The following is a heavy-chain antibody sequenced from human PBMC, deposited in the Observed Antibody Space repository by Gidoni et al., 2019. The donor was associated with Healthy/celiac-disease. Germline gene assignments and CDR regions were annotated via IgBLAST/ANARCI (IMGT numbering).Heavy chain of an antibody. J-gene: IGHJ4*02. D-gene: IGHD3-9*01. V-gene: IGHV1-18*04. CDR3: ASSRYFDWLVGPWFDY. Sequence: QVQLVKSGAEVKTPGASVKVSCKASGYNFTSYGISWVRQAPGQGLEWMGWISAYNGNTNYAQKLQGRVTMTTDTSTSTAYMELRSLRSDDTAVYYCASSRYFDWLVGPWFDYWGQGTLVTVSS. CDR1: GYNFTSYG. CDR2: ISAYNGNT.